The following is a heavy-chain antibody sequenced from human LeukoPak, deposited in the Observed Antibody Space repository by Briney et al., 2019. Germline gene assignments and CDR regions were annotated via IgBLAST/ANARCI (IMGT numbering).Heavy chain of an antibody. Sequence: GGSLRLSCAASGFNVNYYAMSWVRQAPGKGLEWVSGISDNEGRTYYTDSVKGRFTISRDRTKNTVYLQMHNLRADDTAVYFCARHDSFIPYWGQGTLVTVSS. CDR2: ISDNEGRT. CDR1: GFNVNYYA. CDR3: ARHDSFIPY. D-gene: IGHD5-18*01. V-gene: IGHV3-23*01. J-gene: IGHJ4*02.